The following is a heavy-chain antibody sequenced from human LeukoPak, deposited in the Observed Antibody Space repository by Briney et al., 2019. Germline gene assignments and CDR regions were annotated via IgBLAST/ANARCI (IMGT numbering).Heavy chain of an antibody. D-gene: IGHD6-19*01. CDR1: GFIFSNYA. Sequence: GGSLRLSCAASGFIFSNYAMSWVRQAPGRGLEWVSAISRSGRYYADSVKGRFTISRDDSKNILYLQMDSLRVEDAAVYYCAKDVPYSGWAFDIWGQGALVTVSS. CDR2: ISRSGR. CDR3: AKDVPYSGWAFDI. J-gene: IGHJ3*02. V-gene: IGHV3-23*01.